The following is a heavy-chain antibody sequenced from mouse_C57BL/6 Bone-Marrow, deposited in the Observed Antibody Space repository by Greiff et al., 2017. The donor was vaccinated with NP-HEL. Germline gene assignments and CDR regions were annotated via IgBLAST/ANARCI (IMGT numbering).Heavy chain of an antibody. CDR1: GFSLTSYG. D-gene: IGHD1-1*01. CDR2: IWSGGST. Sequence: QVQLQQSGPGLVQPSQSLSITCTVSGFSLTSYGVHWVRQSPGKGLEWLGVIWSGGSTDYNAAFISRLSISKDNSKSQVFFKMNSLQADDTAIYYCARIYYYGSWFAYWGQGTLVTVSA. V-gene: IGHV2-2*01. J-gene: IGHJ3*01. CDR3: ARIYYYGSWFAY.